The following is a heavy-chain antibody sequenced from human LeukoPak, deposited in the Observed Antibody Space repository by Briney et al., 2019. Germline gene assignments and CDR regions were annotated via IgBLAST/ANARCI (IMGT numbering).Heavy chain of an antibody. Sequence: SVKVSCKASGGTFSSYAISWVRQAPGQGLEWMGGIIPIFGTANYAQKFQGRVTITADESTSTAYMELSSLRSGDTAVYYCARDLWISSKIGYYFLVGYWGQGALVTVSS. CDR2: IIPIFGTA. V-gene: IGHV1-69*01. J-gene: IGHJ4*02. D-gene: IGHD3-22*01. CDR3: ARDLWISSKIGYYFLVGY. CDR1: GGTFSSYA.